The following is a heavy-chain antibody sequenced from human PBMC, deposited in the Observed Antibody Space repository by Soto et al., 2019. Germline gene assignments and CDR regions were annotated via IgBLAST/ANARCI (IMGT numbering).Heavy chain of an antibody. J-gene: IGHJ4*02. CDR3: AKPVLRFLEWHPLDY. V-gene: IGHV3-30*18. CDR2: ISYDGSNK. Sequence: GGSLRLSCAASGFTFSSYGMHWVRQAPGKGLEWVAVISYDGSNKYYADSVKGRFTISRDNSKNTLYLQMNSLRAEDTAVYYCAKPVLRFLEWHPLDYWGQGTLVTVSS. CDR1: GFTFSSYG. D-gene: IGHD3-3*01.